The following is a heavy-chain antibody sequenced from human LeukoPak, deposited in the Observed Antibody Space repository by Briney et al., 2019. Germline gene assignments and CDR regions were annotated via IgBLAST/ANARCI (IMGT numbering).Heavy chain of an antibody. CDR3: ARLGWQWLVYAFDI. D-gene: IGHD6-19*01. V-gene: IGHV4-39*01. CDR2: IYYSGIT. CDR1: GGSISSNSYY. Sequence: SETLSLTCTVSGGSISSNSYYWGWIRQPPGKGLEWIGSIYYSGITYYNPSLKSRVTISVDTSKNQFSLKLSSVTAADTAVYYCARLGWQWLVYAFDIWGQGTMVTVSS. J-gene: IGHJ3*02.